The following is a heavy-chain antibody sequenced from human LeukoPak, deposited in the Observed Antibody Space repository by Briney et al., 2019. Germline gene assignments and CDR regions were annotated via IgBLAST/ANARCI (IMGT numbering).Heavy chain of an antibody. V-gene: IGHV3-30-3*01. Sequence: GGSLRLSCAASGFTFSSYAMHWVRQAPGKGLEWVAVISYDGSNKYYADSVKGRFTISRDNSKNTLYLQMNSLRAEDTAVYYCTRDSGRRRGVFNVDYWGQGILVTVSS. CDR1: GFTFSSYA. D-gene: IGHD3-10*01. J-gene: IGHJ4*02. CDR2: ISYDGSNK. CDR3: TRDSGRRRGVFNVDY.